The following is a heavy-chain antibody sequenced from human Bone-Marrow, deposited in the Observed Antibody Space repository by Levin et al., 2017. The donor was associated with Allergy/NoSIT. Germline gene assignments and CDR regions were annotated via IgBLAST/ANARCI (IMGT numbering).Heavy chain of an antibody. Sequence: SETLSLTCSVSGGSISSYYWTWMRQPPGKGLEWIGFIYYSGSTNYNPSLKSRVTISVDTSKNQFSLKLSSVTAADTAMYYCARDSRYDYVSMDVWGKGTTVTVSS. V-gene: IGHV4-59*01. D-gene: IGHD3-16*01. CDR1: GGSISSYY. CDR2: IYYSGST. J-gene: IGHJ6*04. CDR3: ARDSRYDYVSMDV.